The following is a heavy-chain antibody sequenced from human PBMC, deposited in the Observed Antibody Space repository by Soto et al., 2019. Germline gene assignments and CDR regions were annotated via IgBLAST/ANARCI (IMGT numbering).Heavy chain of an antibody. CDR3: ARDTPDYYDSSGHSGYNWFDP. J-gene: IGHJ5*02. CDR1: GGSISSGDYY. Sequence: SETLSLTCTVSGGSISSGDYYWSWIRQPPGKGLEWIGYIYYSGSTYYNPSLKSRVTISVDTSKNQFSLKLSSVTAADTAVYHCARDTPDYYDSSGHSGYNWFDPWGQGTLVTVS. D-gene: IGHD3-22*01. V-gene: IGHV4-30-4*01. CDR2: IYYSGST.